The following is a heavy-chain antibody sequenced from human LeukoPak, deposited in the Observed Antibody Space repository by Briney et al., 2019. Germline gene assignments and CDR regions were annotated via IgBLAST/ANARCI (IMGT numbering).Heavy chain of an antibody. CDR3: AKWGDYDVLTGYYDSDY. CDR1: GFTFSNYA. D-gene: IGHD3-9*01. Sequence: GGSLRLSCAASGFTFSNYAMSWVRQAPGKGLDWVSAVSGRDTSTYYTDSVKGRFTISRDNSKNTLYLQMNSLSAEDTAIYYCAKWGDYDVLTGYYDSDYWGQGTLVTVSS. CDR2: VSGRDTST. V-gene: IGHV3-23*01. J-gene: IGHJ4*02.